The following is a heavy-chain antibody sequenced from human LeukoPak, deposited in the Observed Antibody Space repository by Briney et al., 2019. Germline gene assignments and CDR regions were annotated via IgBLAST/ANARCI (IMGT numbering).Heavy chain of an antibody. Sequence: SVKVSCKASGGTFSSYAISWVRQAPGQGLEWMGRIIPIFGIANYAQKFQGRVTMTTDTSTSTAYMELRSLRSDDTAVYYCARAPMVRGVAHYNWFDPWGHGTLVTVSS. CDR3: ARAPMVRGVAHYNWFDP. CDR1: GGTFSSYA. CDR2: IIPIFGIA. J-gene: IGHJ5*02. V-gene: IGHV1-69*04. D-gene: IGHD3-10*01.